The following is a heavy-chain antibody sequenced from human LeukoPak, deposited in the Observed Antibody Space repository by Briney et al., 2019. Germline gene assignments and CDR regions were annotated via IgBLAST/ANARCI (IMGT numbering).Heavy chain of an antibody. V-gene: IGHV3-21*01. CDR2: ISSSSGYL. J-gene: IGHJ4*02. D-gene: IGHD3-16*01. CDR3: ARGSECEPLYYFDY. CDR1: GFTFSIYN. Sequence: PGGSLRLSCTASGFTFSIYNMNWVRQAPGKGLEWVALISSSSGYLYYTDSVKGRFTISRDNAKNSLYLQMNSLRAEDTAVYYCARGSECEPLYYFDYWGQGNLVTVSS.